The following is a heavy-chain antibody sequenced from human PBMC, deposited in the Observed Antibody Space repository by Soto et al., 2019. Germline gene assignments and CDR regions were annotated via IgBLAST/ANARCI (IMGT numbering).Heavy chain of an antibody. CDR1: GGTFSRYA. CDR3: ARDGTLYDSSGYYYLY. CDR2: IIPLFGKA. D-gene: IGHD3-22*01. V-gene: IGHV1-69*13. J-gene: IGHJ4*02. Sequence: SVKVSCKASGGTFSRYAISWVRQAPGQGLEWMGGIIPLFGKANYAQRFQDRVTITADESTSTAYMELSSLRSEDTAVYYCARDGTLYDSSGYYYLYWGQGTLVTVSS.